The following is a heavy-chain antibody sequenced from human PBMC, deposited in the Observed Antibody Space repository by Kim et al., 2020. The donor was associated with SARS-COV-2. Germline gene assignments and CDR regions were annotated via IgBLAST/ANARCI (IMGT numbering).Heavy chain of an antibody. V-gene: IGHV1-69*13. CDR1: GGTFSSYA. Sequence: SVKVSCKASGGTFSSYAISWVRQAPGQGLEWMGGIIPIFGTANYAQKFQGRVTITADESTSTAYMELSSLRSEDTAVYYCAGEPDYGDYVGFDYWGQGTLVTVSS. D-gene: IGHD4-17*01. CDR3: AGEPDYGDYVGFDY. J-gene: IGHJ4*02. CDR2: IIPIFGTA.